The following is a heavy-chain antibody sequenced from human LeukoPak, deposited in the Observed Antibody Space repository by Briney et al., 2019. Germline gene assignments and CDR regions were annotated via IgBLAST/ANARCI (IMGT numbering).Heavy chain of an antibody. Sequence: GALVKVSCKASGGTFSNYAISWVRQAPGHGLEWMGRIIPMFGSPNFAQKFQGRVTITADKSTSTAYMELSSLRSEDTAVYYCARGSSIAEVGGYFYYYGMDVWGQGTTVTVSS. D-gene: IGHD6-13*01. CDR1: GGTFSNYA. CDR2: IIPMFGSP. V-gene: IGHV1-69*06. J-gene: IGHJ6*02. CDR3: ARGSSIAEVGGYFYYYGMDV.